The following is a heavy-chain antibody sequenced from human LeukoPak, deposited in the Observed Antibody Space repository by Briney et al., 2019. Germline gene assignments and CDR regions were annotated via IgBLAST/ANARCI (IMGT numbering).Heavy chain of an antibody. CDR1: GGSFSGYD. CDR2: ISRSGSS. D-gene: IGHD2-8*01. J-gene: IGHJ3*01. Sequence: AETLSLTCAVYGGSFSGYDWSWIRQAPGKGLEWVGEISRSGSSNYNPALKRRRTISVDAYKKQLSLKQRTVTGADTAVYYCVREEDGVVEDAFDAWGPGTLVTVSS. CDR3: VREEDGVVEDAFDA. V-gene: IGHV4-34*01.